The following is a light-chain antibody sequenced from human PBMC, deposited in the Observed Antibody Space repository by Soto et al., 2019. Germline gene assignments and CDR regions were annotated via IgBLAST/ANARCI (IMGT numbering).Light chain of an antibody. J-gene: IGLJ2*01. V-gene: IGLV1-51*02. CDR2: END. CDR3: GTWDSSLREVV. CDR1: SSNIENNY. Sequence: QSVLTQPPSVSAAPGQTVTISCSGSSSNIENNYVSWYQQLPGTAPQVLIYENDKRPSGIPDRFSASKSGTSATLGITGLQTGDEADYYCGTWDSSLREVVFGGGTKLTV.